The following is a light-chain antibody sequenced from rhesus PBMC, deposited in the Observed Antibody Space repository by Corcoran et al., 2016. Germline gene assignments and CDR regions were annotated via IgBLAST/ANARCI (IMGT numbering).Light chain of an antibody. CDR1: QGISSW. Sequence: DIQMTQSPSSLSASVGDTVTITCRASQGISSWLAWYQQKPGKAPNLLFYKASSLQSGVPSRFSGSGSGTAFTLTISSLQSEDFATYYCQQYGRRPLTFGGGTKVELK. CDR3: QQYGRRPLT. V-gene: IGKV1-22*01. CDR2: KAS. J-gene: IGKJ4*01.